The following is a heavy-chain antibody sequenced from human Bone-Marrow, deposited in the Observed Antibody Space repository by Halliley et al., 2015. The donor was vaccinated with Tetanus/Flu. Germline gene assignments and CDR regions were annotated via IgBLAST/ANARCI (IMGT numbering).Heavy chain of an antibody. CDR3: ARDRGSRYSEATGDLGI. D-gene: IGHD2-8*02. CDR2: ISSSGSHI. Sequence: SLRLSCAASGLTFSSFRMNWVRQVPGKGLEWVSSISSSGSHIYYADSVKGRFTISRDNAKKSLYLQMNSLRAEDTAVYFCARDRGSRYSEATGDLGIWGQGTMVTVSS. J-gene: IGHJ3*02. V-gene: IGHV3-21*01. CDR1: GLTFSSFR.